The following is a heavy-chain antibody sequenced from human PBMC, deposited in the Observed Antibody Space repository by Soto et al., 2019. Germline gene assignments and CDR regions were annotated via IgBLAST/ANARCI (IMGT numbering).Heavy chain of an antibody. CDR1: GLLVTTSA. V-gene: IGHV3-23*01. CDR2: LSSSGRTT. D-gene: IGHD6-19*01. CDR3: TKEAPPKAQLALAALNSFAFDY. J-gene: IGHJ4*02. Sequence: GGSLRLSCEASGLLVTTSAMSWVRQAPGKGLEWVVALSSSGRTTYYGDSVKDRFSISRDDSKNTLYLQLTSLRVEDSAVFYCTKEAPPKAQLALAALNSFAFDYWGRGTLVTVSS.